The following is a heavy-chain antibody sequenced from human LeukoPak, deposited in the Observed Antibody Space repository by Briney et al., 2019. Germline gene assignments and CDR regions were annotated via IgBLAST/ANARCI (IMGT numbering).Heavy chain of an antibody. V-gene: IGHV1-2*02. CDR3: AREGNCSSTRCYIDY. D-gene: IGHD2-2*02. J-gene: IGHJ4*02. CDR2: INPNSGGT. Sequence: ASVKVSCKASGYTFTCYYMHWVRQAPGQGLEWMGWINPNSGGTNYAQKFQGRVTMTRDTSISTAYMELSRLRSDDTAVYYCAREGNCSSTRCYIDYWGQGTLVTVSS. CDR1: GYTFTCYY.